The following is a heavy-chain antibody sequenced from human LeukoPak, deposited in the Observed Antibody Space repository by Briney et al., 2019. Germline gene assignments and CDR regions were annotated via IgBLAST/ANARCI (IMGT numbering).Heavy chain of an antibody. D-gene: IGHD3-10*01. CDR2: MNTSSGNT. Sequence: ASVKVSCKASGYTFTSYDINWVRQATGQGIEWMGWMNTSSGNTGYAQTFQGRVTITRNTSISTAYMELSSLRSEDTAVYYCARGNYYGSGSSSHYYMDVWGKGTTVTVSS. V-gene: IGHV1-8*03. CDR3: ARGNYYGSGSSSHYYMDV. J-gene: IGHJ6*03. CDR1: GYTFTSYD.